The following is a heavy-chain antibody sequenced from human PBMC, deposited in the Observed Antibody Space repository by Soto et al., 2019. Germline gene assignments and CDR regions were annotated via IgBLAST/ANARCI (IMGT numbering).Heavy chain of an antibody. J-gene: IGHJ4*02. CDR1: GYTLTSYG. V-gene: IGHV1-18*04. D-gene: IGHD3-3*01. CDR2: ISAYNGNT. CDR3: ARGFLEWLSPSFDY. Sequence: QVQLVQSGAEVKKPGASVKVSCKASGYTLTSYGISWLRQAPGQGLEWMGWISAYNGNTIYAQKRQGRVTRXTXTXXSTAYMELRSLRSDDTAVYYCARGFLEWLSPSFDYWGQGTLVTVSS.